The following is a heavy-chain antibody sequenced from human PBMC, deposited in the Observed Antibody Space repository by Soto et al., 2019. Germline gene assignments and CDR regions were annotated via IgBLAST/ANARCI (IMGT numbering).Heavy chain of an antibody. CDR1: GFTVSSNY. CDR3: ASSFDGSGGRG. Sequence: EVQLVESGGGLVQPGGSLRLSCAASGFTVSSNYMSWVRQAPGKGLEWVSVIYSGGSTYYADSVKGRFTISRDNSKNTLDLQMDSLRAEDTAVYYCASSFDGSGGRGWGQGTLVTVSS. CDR2: IYSGGST. D-gene: IGHD3-10*01. V-gene: IGHV3-66*01. J-gene: IGHJ4*02.